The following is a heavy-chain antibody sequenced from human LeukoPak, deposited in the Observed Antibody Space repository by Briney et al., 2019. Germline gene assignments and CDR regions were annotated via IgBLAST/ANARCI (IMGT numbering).Heavy chain of an antibody. CDR1: GGSISEYY. CDR3: TRAASSGPLFTYHMDV. J-gene: IGHJ6*03. CDR2: IYNSGNT. Sequence: SETLSLICTVSGGSISEYYWNWIRQPPGKGLEWIGYIYNSGNTNYSPSLKSRVTISIDTSKNQFSLKLTSVTAADTAVYYCTRAASSGPLFTYHMDVWGKGTTVTVSS. D-gene: IGHD3-22*01. V-gene: IGHV4-4*08.